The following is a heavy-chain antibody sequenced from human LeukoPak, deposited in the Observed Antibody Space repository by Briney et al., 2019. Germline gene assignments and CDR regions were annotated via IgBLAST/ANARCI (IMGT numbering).Heavy chain of an antibody. CDR3: AKASSSWYEFDY. CDR2: ISWNSGSI. J-gene: IGHJ4*02. CDR1: GSTFDDYA. V-gene: IGHV3-9*01. D-gene: IGHD6-13*01. Sequence: GGSLRLSCAASGSTFDDYAMHWVRHAPGKGLEWVSGISWNSGSIGYADSVKGRFTISRDNAKNSLYLQMNSLRAEDTALYYCAKASSSWYEFDYWGQGTLVTVSS.